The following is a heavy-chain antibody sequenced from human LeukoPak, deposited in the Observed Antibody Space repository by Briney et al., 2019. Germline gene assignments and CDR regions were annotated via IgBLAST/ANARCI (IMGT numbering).Heavy chain of an antibody. CDR1: GFTFNNYA. CDR3: ARSLWFGEFPGAGGFDY. V-gene: IGHV3-23*01. D-gene: IGHD3-10*01. Sequence: GGSLRLSCAASGFTFNNYAMNWVRQAPGKGLEWVSGISDSGGTTYYADSVKGRFTISRDNSKHTLYLQMSTLRAEDTAVYYCARSLWFGEFPGAGGFDYWGQGTLVTVSS. CDR2: ISDSGGTT. J-gene: IGHJ4*02.